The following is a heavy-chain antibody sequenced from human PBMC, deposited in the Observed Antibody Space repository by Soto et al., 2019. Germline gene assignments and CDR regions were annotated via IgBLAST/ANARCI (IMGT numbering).Heavy chain of an antibody. Sequence: PGGSLRLSCAASGFTFSSYAMHWVRQAPGKGLEWVAVISYDGSNKYYADSVKGRFTISRDNSKNTLYLQMNSLRAEDTAVYYCARDEVRWGGMDVWGQGTTVTVSS. CDR3: ARDEVRWGGMDV. CDR2: ISYDGSNK. CDR1: GFTFSSYA. J-gene: IGHJ6*02. D-gene: IGHD7-27*01. V-gene: IGHV3-30-3*01.